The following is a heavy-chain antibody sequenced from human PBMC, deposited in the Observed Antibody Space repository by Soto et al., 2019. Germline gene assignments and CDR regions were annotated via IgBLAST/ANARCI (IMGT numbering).Heavy chain of an antibody. D-gene: IGHD2-2*01. CDR1: GYTLTELS. Sequence: ASVKVSCKVSGYTLTELSMHWVRQAPGKGLEWMGGFDPEDGETIYAQKFQGRVTMTEDTSTDTAYMELSSLRSEDTAVYYCATGQKVVPAAMVAGDWFDPWGQGTLVTVSS. CDR2: FDPEDGET. J-gene: IGHJ5*02. CDR3: ATGQKVVPAAMVAGDWFDP. V-gene: IGHV1-24*01.